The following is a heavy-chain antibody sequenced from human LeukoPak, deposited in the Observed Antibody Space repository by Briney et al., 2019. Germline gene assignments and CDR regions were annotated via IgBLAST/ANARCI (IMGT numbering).Heavy chain of an antibody. J-gene: IGHJ3*02. CDR1: GYSFTSYW. CDR3: ARPGGMVGANWRLAFDI. Sequence: GESLKISCKGCGYSFTSYWIGWVRQMPGKGLEWMGIIYPGDSDTRYSPSFQGQVTISADKSISTAYLQWSSLKASDTAMYYCARPGGMVGANWRLAFDIWGQGTMVTVSS. V-gene: IGHV5-51*01. CDR2: IYPGDSDT. D-gene: IGHD1-26*01.